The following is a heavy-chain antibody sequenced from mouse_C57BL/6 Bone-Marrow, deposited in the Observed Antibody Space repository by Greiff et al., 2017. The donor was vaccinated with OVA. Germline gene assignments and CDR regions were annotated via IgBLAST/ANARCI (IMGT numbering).Heavy chain of an antibody. CDR3: ARDIYYYGSSPDY. J-gene: IGHJ2*01. D-gene: IGHD1-1*01. CDR1: GYTFTSYW. V-gene: IGHV1-53*01. Sequence: VQLQQPGTELVKPGASVKLSCKASGYTFTSYWMHWVKQRPGQGLEWIGNINPSNGGTNYNEKFKSKATLTVDKSSSTAYLQLSSLTSEDSAVYYCARDIYYYGSSPDYWGQGTTLTVSS. CDR2: INPSNGGT.